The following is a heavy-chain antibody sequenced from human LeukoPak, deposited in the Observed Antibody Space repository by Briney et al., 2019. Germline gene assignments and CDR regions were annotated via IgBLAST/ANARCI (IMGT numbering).Heavy chain of an antibody. CDR2: IYHSGST. CDR1: GYSISSGYY. Sequence: PSETLSLTCTVSGYSISSGYYWGWIRQPPGKGLEWIGSIYHSGSTYYNPSLKSRVTISVDTSKNQFSLKLSSVTAADTAVYYCARETVLRYFDWLSPEGLDYWGQGTLVTVSS. CDR3: ARETVLRYFDWLSPEGLDY. V-gene: IGHV4-38-2*02. J-gene: IGHJ4*02. D-gene: IGHD3-9*01.